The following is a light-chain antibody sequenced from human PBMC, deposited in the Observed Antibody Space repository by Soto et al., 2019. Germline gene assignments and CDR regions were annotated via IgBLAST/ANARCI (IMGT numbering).Light chain of an antibody. CDR1: TGAVTSGHY. CDR2: ATS. J-gene: IGLJ2*01. CDR3: LLAYAGVGEV. Sequence: QAVVTQEPSLTVSPGGTVTLPCGSSTGAVTSGHYPYWFQQKPGQAPRTLIYATSNRHSWAPARFSGSLLGGKAALTLSGAQPEDEADYYCLLAYAGVGEVFGGGTKVTVL. V-gene: IGLV7-46*01.